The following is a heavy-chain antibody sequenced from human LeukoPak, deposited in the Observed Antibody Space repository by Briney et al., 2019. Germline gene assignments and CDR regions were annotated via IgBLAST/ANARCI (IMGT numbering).Heavy chain of an antibody. CDR3: ARQGENDAFYI. Sequence: PGRSLRLSCAASGFTFSSYAMHWVRQAPGKGLEWVAVISYDGSNKYYADSVKGRFTISRDNSKNTLYLQMNSLRAEDTAVYYCARQGENDAFYIWGQGTMVTVSS. J-gene: IGHJ3*02. CDR2: ISYDGSNK. CDR1: GFTFSSYA. V-gene: IGHV3-30*04.